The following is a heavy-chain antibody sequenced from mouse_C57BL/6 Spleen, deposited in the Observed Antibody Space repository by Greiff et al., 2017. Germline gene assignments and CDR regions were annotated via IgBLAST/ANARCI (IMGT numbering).Heavy chain of an antibody. J-gene: IGHJ2*01. V-gene: IGHV1-66*01. CDR3: ARWAPPSTGYFDY. D-gene: IGHD4-1*02. CDR1: GYSFTSYY. Sequence: VMLVESGPELVKPGASVKISCKASGYSFTSYYIHWVKQRPGQGLEWIGWIYPGSGNTKYNEKFKGKATLTADTSSSTAYMQLSSLTSEDSAVYYCARWAPPSTGYFDYWGQGTTLTVSS. CDR2: IYPGSGNT.